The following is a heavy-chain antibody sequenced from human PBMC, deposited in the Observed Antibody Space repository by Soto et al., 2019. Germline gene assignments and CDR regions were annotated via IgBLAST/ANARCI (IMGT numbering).Heavy chain of an antibody. Sequence: SETLSLTCTVSGGSISSGGYYWSWIRQPPGKGLEWIGYIYYSGSTNYNPSLKSRVTISVDTSKNQFSLKLSSVTAADTAVYYCASWTTVTTERSDAFDIWGQGTMVTVSS. CDR3: ASWTTVTTERSDAFDI. CDR1: GGSISSGGYY. D-gene: IGHD4-17*01. J-gene: IGHJ3*02. V-gene: IGHV4-61*08. CDR2: IYYSGST.